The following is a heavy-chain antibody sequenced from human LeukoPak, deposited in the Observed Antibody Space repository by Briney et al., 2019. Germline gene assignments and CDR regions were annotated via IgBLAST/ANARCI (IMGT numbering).Heavy chain of an antibody. V-gene: IGHV3-21*01. CDR2: ISSRSSYI. Sequence: GVPLRLSCAASGFTCSSYSKHWLRQAPGKGLKWVLTISSRSSYIYYADSVKGRFTISTYNAKNSLYLQMNSLRAEDTAVYYCARGSSTHGEYYFDYWGQGTLVTVSS. CDR3: ARGSSTHGEYYFDY. J-gene: IGHJ4*02. CDR1: GFTCSSYS. D-gene: IGHD2-2*01.